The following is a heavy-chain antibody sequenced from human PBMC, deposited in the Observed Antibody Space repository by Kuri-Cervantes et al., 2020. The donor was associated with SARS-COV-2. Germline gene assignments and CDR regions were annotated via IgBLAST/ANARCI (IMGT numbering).Heavy chain of an antibody. D-gene: IGHD3-3*01. V-gene: IGHV3-64D*06. J-gene: IGHJ6*02. CDR2: ISSNGGST. Sequence: GGSLRLSCSASGFTCSSYAMHWVRQAPGKGLEYVSAISSNGGSTYYADSVKGRFTISRDNSKNTLYLQMSSLRAEDTAVYYCARDRYDFWSGLGYYYYGMDVWGQGTTVTVSS. CDR3: ARDRYDFWSGLGYYYYGMDV. CDR1: GFTCSSYA.